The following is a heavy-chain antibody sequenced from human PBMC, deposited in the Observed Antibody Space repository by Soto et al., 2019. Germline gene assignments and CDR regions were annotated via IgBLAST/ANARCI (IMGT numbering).Heavy chain of an antibody. CDR1: GYSFPTYW. D-gene: IGHD5-12*01. V-gene: IGHV5-51*01. CDR2: IYPGDSDT. Sequence: PGESLKISCKGSGYSFPTYWIGWVRQMPGRGLECMGIIYPGDSDTRYSPSFQGQVTTSVDKSISAAYLQWSSLKASDTAMYYCARLKGGNDRNVFDIWGQGTMVTVSS. CDR3: ARLKGGNDRNVFDI. J-gene: IGHJ3*02.